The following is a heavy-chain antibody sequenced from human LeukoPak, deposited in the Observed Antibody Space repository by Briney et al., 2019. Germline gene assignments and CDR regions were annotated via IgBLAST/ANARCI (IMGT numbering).Heavy chain of an antibody. CDR3: ARDQGAWGYGYNFDY. D-gene: IGHD3-16*01. V-gene: IGHV3-30*03. J-gene: IGHJ4*02. CDR1: GFTFSSYG. Sequence: GGSLRLSCAASGFTFSSYGMHWVRQAPGKGLEWVAVISYDGSDKYYADSVKGRFTISRDNSKNTLHLRMISLRAEDTAVYYCARDQGAWGYGYNFDYWGQGTLITVSS. CDR2: ISYDGSDK.